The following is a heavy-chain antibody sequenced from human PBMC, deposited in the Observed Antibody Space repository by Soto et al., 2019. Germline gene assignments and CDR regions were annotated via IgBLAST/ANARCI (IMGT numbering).Heavy chain of an antibody. V-gene: IGHV4-34*01. D-gene: IGHD2-8*02. Sequence: LETLSHTCTVSGGSISGYYWSWISQPPGTGLEWIGEINHSGSTNYNPSLKSRVTISVDTSKNQFSLKLTSVTAADTAVYYCARDKITGLFDYWGQGTLVTVSS. J-gene: IGHJ4*02. CDR3: ARDKITGLFDY. CDR1: GGSISGYY. CDR2: INHSGST.